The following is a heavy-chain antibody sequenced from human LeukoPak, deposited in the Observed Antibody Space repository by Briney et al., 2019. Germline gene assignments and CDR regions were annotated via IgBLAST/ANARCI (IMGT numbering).Heavy chain of an antibody. J-gene: IGHJ4*02. CDR3: AGTTSSGSYFSFDY. V-gene: IGHV4-59*01. CDR2: IYYSGST. CDR1: GGSISSYY. D-gene: IGHD1-26*01. Sequence: PSETLSLTCTVSGGSISSYYWSWIRQPPGKGLEWIGYIYYSGSTNYNPSLKSRVTISVDTSKNQFSLKLSSVTAADTAVYYCAGTTSSGSYFSFDYWGQGTLVTVSS.